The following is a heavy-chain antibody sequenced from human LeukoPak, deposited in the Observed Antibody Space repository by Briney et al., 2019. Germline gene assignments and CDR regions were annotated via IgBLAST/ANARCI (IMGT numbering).Heavy chain of an antibody. CDR1: GGSISSSSYY. V-gene: IGHV4-61*02. Sequence: PSETLSLTCTVSGGSISSSSYYWSWIRQPAGKGLEWIGRIYTSGSTNYNPSLKSRVTMSVDTSKNQFSLKLSSVTAADTAVYYCARVRVGAAHAFDIWGQGTMVTVSS. CDR2: IYTSGST. CDR3: ARVRVGAAHAFDI. J-gene: IGHJ3*02. D-gene: IGHD1-26*01.